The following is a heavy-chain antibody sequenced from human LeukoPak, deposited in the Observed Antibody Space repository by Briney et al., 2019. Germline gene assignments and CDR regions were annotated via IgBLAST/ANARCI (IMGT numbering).Heavy chain of an antibody. CDR1: GFTFDDYG. CDR3: ARVDPGTDYGGSSPHFDY. J-gene: IGHJ4*02. D-gene: IGHD4-23*01. CDR2: INWNGGST. V-gene: IGHV3-20*04. Sequence: RTGGSLRLSCAASGFTFDDYGMSWVRQAPGKGLEWVSGINWNGGSTGYADSVKGRFTISRDNAKNSLYLQMNSLRAEDTALYYCARVDPGTDYGGSSPHFDYWGQGTLVTVSS.